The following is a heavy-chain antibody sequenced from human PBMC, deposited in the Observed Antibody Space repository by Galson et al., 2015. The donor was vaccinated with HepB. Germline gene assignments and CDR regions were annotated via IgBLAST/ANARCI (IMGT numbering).Heavy chain of an antibody. Sequence: SVKVSCKASGGTFSSYAISWVRQAPGQGLEWMGGIIPIFGTANYAQKFQGRVTITADKSTSTAYMELSSLRSEDTAVYYCARDRLHGYSYGYSWYFDLWGRGTLVTVSS. CDR3: ARDRLHGYSYGYSWYFDL. D-gene: IGHD5-18*01. V-gene: IGHV1-69*06. J-gene: IGHJ2*01. CDR2: IIPIFGTA. CDR1: GGTFSSYA.